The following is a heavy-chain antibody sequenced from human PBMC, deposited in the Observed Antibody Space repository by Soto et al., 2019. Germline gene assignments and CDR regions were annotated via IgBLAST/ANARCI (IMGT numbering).Heavy chain of an antibody. J-gene: IGHJ6*02. CDR1: GGTFSSYA. D-gene: IGHD1-7*01. CDR2: IIPILGTA. Sequence: SVKVSCKASGGTFSSYAISWVRQAPGQGLGWMGGIIPILGTANYAQKFQGRVTITADESTSTAYMELSSLRSEDTAVYYCAREGYNWNYGTDYYYGMDVWGQGTTVTVSS. V-gene: IGHV1-69*13. CDR3: AREGYNWNYGTDYYYGMDV.